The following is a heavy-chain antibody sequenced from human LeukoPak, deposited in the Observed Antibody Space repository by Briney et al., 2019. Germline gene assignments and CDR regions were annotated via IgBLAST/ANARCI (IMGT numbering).Heavy chain of an antibody. CDR1: GYTFTSYY. V-gene: IGHV1-46*01. J-gene: IGHJ6*02. CDR3: ARLFSSGYWAPDSDGMDV. D-gene: IGHD3-22*01. Sequence: ASVTVSCTSSGYTFTSYYMHWVRQAPGQGLEWMGIINPSGGSTSYAQKFQGRVTMTRDTSTSTVYMELSSLRSEDTAVYYCARLFSSGYWAPDSDGMDVWGQGTTVTVSS. CDR2: INPSGGST.